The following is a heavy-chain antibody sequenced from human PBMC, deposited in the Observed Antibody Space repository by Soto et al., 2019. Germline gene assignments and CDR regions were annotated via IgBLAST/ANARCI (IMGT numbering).Heavy chain of an antibody. CDR3: ARGWFGPDV. J-gene: IGHJ6*04. CDR2: IDNAGTDS. CDR1: GFTFSRRS. D-gene: IGHD3-10*01. Sequence: EVQLVESGGGLVQPGGSLRLSCAASGFTFSRRSMHWVRQAPGKGLVWVSGIDNAGTDSTYADSVKGRFTSSRDNAKNTLYLQMNSLRVEDTAVYYCARGWFGPDVWGKGTTVTVSS. V-gene: IGHV3-74*01.